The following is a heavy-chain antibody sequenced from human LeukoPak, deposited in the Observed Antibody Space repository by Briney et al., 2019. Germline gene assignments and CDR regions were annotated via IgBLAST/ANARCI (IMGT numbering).Heavy chain of an antibody. D-gene: IGHD6-6*01. CDR2: MNPNSGNT. CDR1: GYTFTSYD. V-gene: IGHV1-8*01. CDR3: ARDGSSSSSGHY. J-gene: IGHJ4*02. Sequence: ASVNVSCKDCGYTFTSYDINWVRQATGHRLEWTGWMNPNSGNTGYAQKFQGRVTMTRNTSLSTAYMELSSLRSEDTAVYYCARDGSSSSSGHYWGQGTLVTVSS.